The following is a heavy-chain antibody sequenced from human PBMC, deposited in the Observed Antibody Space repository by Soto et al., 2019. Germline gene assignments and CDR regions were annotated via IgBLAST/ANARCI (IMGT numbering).Heavy chain of an antibody. D-gene: IGHD1-26*01. Sequence: QVQLVESGGGVVQPGRSLRLSCAASGFTFSSYAMHWVRQAPGKGLEWVAVISYDGSNKYYADSVKGRFTISRDNSKNTLYLQMNSLRAEDTAVYYCARERELPPNFDYWGQGTLVIVSS. V-gene: IGHV3-30-3*01. J-gene: IGHJ4*02. CDR1: GFTFSSYA. CDR3: ARERELPPNFDY. CDR2: ISYDGSNK.